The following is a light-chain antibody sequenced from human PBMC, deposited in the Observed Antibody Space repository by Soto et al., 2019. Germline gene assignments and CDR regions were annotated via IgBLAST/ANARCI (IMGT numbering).Light chain of an antibody. CDR1: QDIAIY. CDR2: AAS. J-gene: IGKJ4*01. CDR3: QQLRMYPST. V-gene: IGKV1-9*01. Sequence: IQLTQSPSSLSASVGDRVTITCRASQDIAIYLAWYQQKPGEAPKLLLYAASTLYGGVPSRFSGSGSGTDFALTSNSLQAEDFATYYCQQLRMYPSTFGGGTKVEI.